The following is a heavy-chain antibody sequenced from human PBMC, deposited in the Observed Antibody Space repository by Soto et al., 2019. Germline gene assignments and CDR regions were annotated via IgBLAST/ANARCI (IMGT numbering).Heavy chain of an antibody. CDR1: GFTFSSYA. V-gene: IGHV3-23*01. CDR2: ISGSGGST. CDR3: AASDSSGYPYYFDY. D-gene: IGHD3-22*01. Sequence: GGSLRLSCAASGFTFSSYAMSWVRQAPGKGLEWVSAISGSGGSTFYADSVKGRFTISRDNSKNTLYLQMNSLRVEDTAVYYCAASDSSGYPYYFDYWGQGTLVTVSS. J-gene: IGHJ4*02.